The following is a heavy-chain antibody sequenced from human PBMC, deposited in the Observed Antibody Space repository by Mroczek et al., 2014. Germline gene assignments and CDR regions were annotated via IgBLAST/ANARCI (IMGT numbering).Heavy chain of an antibody. Sequence: KESGPGLVKPSETLSLTCTVSGGSISSYYWSWIRQPAGKGLEWIGRIYTSGSTNYNPSLKSRVTMSVDTSKNQFSLKLSSVTAADTAVYYCAREDFGVVRHYYYYYGMDVWGQGTTVTVSS. CDR3: AREDFGVVRHYYYYYGMDV. D-gene: IGHD3-3*01. V-gene: IGHV4-4*07. CDR1: GGSISSYY. J-gene: IGHJ6*02. CDR2: IYTSGST.